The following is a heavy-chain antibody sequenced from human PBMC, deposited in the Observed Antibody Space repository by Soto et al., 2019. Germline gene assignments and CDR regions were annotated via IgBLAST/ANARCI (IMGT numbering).Heavy chain of an antibody. J-gene: IGHJ6*03. V-gene: IGHV1-18*01. Sequence: QVQLLQSGAEVKKPGASVKVSCKASGYTFTNYGITWVRQAPGQGLEWMGWISAYNGDTHYTQRLQGRVTMTTDTSTSTEYLELRGLRSEDTAVYYCARVRQLVRYFYCFSVACGKATTLTVSS. CDR2: ISAYNGDT. CDR1: GYTFTNYG. CDR3: ARVRQLVRYFYCFSVA. D-gene: IGHD6-6*01.